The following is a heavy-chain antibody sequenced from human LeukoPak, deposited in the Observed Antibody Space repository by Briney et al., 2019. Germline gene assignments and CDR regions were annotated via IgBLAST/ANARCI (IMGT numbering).Heavy chain of an antibody. CDR3: ARATVVSTRHFDY. Sequence: SETLSLTCTVSGGSISSGGYYWSWIRQHPGKGLEWIGYIYYSGSTYYNPSLKSRVTISVDTSKNQFSLKLSSVTAADTAVYYCARATVVSTRHFDYWGQGTLVTVSS. CDR2: IYYSGST. V-gene: IGHV4-31*03. J-gene: IGHJ4*02. CDR1: GGSISSGGYY. D-gene: IGHD4-23*01.